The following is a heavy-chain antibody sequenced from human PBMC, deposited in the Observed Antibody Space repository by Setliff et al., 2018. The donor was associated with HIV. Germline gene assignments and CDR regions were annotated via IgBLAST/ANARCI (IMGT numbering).Heavy chain of an antibody. CDR1: GFTFGDYA. Sequence: GGSLRLSCSASGFTFGDYAMTWVRQAPGKGLKWVGFIRSKTYVGTTEYAASVKGRFTISRDDSKSIAYLQMNSLKTEDTAVYYCTRDSPGGNSYYYGMDVWGQGTTVTVSS. CDR2: IRSKTYVGTT. V-gene: IGHV3-49*04. CDR3: TRDSPGGNSYYYGMDV. D-gene: IGHD2-15*01. J-gene: IGHJ6*02.